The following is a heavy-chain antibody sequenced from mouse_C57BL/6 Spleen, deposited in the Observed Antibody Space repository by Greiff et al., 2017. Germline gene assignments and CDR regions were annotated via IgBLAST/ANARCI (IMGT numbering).Heavy chain of an antibody. CDR1: GFNIKNTY. J-gene: IGHJ4*01. V-gene: IGHV14-3*01. D-gene: IGHD1-1*01. CDR2: IDPANGNT. CDR3: ARMAITTVKGYAMDY. Sequence: VAELVRPGASVKLSCTASGFNIKNTYMHWVKQRPEQGLAWIGRIDPANGNTKYAPKFQGKATITADTSSNTSYLQLSSLTSEDTAIYYCARMAITTVKGYAMDYWGQGTSVTVSS.